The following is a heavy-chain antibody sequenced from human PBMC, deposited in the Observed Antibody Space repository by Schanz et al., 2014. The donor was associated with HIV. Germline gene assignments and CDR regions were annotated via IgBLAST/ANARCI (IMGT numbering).Heavy chain of an antibody. V-gene: IGHV3-30*03. CDR2: ISYDGSNK. CDR3: ARDDCSGGSCYSNYYYGMDV. J-gene: IGHJ6*02. Sequence: VQLVESGGGVVQPGRSLRLSCAASGFTFSSYGMHWVRQAPGKGLEWVAVISYDGSNKYYADSVKGRFTISRDNSKNTLYLQMNSLRAEDTAVYYCARDDCSGGSCYSNYYYGMDVWGQGTTVTVSS. CDR1: GFTFSSYG. D-gene: IGHD2-15*01.